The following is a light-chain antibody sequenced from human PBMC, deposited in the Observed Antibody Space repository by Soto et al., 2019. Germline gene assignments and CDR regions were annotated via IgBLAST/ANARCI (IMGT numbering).Light chain of an antibody. CDR1: QSVNSR. CDR2: GAS. J-gene: IGKJ5*01. V-gene: IGKV3-20*01. CDR3: QQYFTSPIT. Sequence: EIVLTQSPGTLALSPGERATLSCRSSQSVNSRLAWYQDKPGQAPRFLISGASNRASGIPARFSAWGSGTDFTLTISRVDPADFAFYYCQQYFTSPITCGQGTRLEI.